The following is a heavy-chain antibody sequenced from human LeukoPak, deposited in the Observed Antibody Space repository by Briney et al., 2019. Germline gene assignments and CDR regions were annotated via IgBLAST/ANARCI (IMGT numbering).Heavy chain of an antibody. D-gene: IGHD3-10*01. J-gene: IGHJ4*02. V-gene: IGHV4-61*02. CDR3: ARTSRATDGGSGSEFDY. CDR2: IYTSGST. Sequence: SQTLSLTCTASGGSISSGSYYWSWIRQPAGKGLEWIVRIYTSGSTNYNPSLKRRVTISVDTSKNQFSLKLSSVTAADTAVYYCARTSRATDGGSGSEFDYWGQGTLVTVSS. CDR1: GGSISSGSYY.